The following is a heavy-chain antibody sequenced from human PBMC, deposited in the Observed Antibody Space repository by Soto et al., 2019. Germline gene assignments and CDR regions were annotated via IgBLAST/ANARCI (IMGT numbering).Heavy chain of an antibody. D-gene: IGHD2-2*01. CDR3: AKDPSYCSSTSCYPQPYYFDY. Sequence: GGSLRLSCAASGFTFSSYAMSWVRQAPGKGLEWVSAISGSGGSTYYADSVKGRFTISRDNSKNTLYLQMNSLRAEDTAVYYCAKDPSYCSSTSCYPQPYYFDYWGQGTLVTVSS. CDR1: GFTFSSYA. CDR2: ISGSGGST. J-gene: IGHJ4*02. V-gene: IGHV3-23*01.